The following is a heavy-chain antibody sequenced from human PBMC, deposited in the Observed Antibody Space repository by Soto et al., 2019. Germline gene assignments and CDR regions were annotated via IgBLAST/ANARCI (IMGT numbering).Heavy chain of an antibody. J-gene: IGHJ5*02. Sequence: ASVKVSCEACGGTFSSYTISWVRQAPGQGLEWMGRIIPILGIANYAQKFQGRVTITADKSTSTAYMELSSLRSEDTAVYYCARGPDRGRNWFDPWGQGTLVTVSS. V-gene: IGHV1-69*02. CDR2: IIPILGIA. D-gene: IGHD3-10*01. CDR1: GGTFSSYT. CDR3: ARGPDRGRNWFDP.